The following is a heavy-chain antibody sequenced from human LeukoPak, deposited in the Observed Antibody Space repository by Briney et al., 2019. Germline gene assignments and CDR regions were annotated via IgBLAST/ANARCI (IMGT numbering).Heavy chain of an antibody. D-gene: IGHD6-19*01. J-gene: IGHJ6*03. CDR1: GGSISSSSYY. CDR2: IYYSGST. V-gene: IGHV4-39*07. Sequence: SETLSLTCTVSGGSISSSSYYWGWIRQPPGKGLEWIGSIYYSGSTYYNPSLKSRVTISVDTSKNQFSPKLSSVTAADTAVYYCARISSGWYHYYYYMDVWGKGTTVTVSS. CDR3: ARISSGWYHYYYYMDV.